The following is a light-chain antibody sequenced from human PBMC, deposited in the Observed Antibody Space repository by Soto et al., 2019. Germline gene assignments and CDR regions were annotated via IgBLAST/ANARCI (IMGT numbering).Light chain of an antibody. CDR2: EVT. J-gene: IGLJ3*02. V-gene: IGLV2-23*02. CDR1: RSDVGSYNS. Sequence: QSALTQPASVSGSPGQSITISCNGTRSDVGSYNSVAWYQQHPGKAPRVMIFEVTKRPSGISNRFSGSKSGSTASLTISGLQAEDEADYFCFSYAGSSTWVFGGGTQLTVL. CDR3: FSYAGSSTWV.